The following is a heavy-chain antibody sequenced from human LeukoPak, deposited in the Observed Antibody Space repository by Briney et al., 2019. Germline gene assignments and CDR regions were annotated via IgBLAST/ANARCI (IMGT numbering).Heavy chain of an antibody. CDR3: ARSRSYYSYFDY. V-gene: IGHV4-39*07. D-gene: IGHD1-26*01. Sequence: SETLSLTCTVAVGSISSNLHYWDWIRQAPGKGLEWIGSLLYTGNTWYNPSLKSRVTMSVDTSKNQFSLKLSSVTAADTAVCYCARSRSYYSYFDYWGQGTLVTVSS. CDR1: VGSISSNLHY. CDR2: LLYTGNT. J-gene: IGHJ4*02.